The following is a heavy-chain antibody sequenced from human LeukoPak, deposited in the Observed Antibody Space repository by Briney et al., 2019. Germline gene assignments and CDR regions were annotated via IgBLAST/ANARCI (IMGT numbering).Heavy chain of an antibody. CDR1: GFTFTNYG. Sequence: PGRSLRLSCAASGFTFTNYGFYWVRQAPGKGPEWVGLIWYDGSKKYYADSVKGRFTISRDNSKNTLYLQMNSLRAEDTALYYCARDAGNYDSGTSRFDYWGQGTLVTLSS. CDR2: IWYDGSKK. J-gene: IGHJ4*02. D-gene: IGHD3-10*01. CDR3: ARDAGNYDSGTSRFDY. V-gene: IGHV3-33*01.